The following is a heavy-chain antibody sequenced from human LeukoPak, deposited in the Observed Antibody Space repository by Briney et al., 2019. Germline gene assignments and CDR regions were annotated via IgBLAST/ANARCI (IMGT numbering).Heavy chain of an antibody. CDR1: GFTFSSYA. Sequence: PGGSLRLSCAASGFTFSSYAMSWVRQAPGKGLEWVSGISGSGGSTYYADSVKGRFTISRDNSKNTLYLQMNSLRAEDTAVYYCAKAPLDSSGYYYVTYYFDYWGQGTLVTVFS. CDR2: ISGSGGST. CDR3: AKAPLDSSGYYYVTYYFDY. V-gene: IGHV3-23*01. D-gene: IGHD3-22*01. J-gene: IGHJ4*02.